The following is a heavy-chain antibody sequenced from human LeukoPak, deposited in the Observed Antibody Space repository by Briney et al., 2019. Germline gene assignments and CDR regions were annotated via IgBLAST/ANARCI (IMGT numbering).Heavy chain of an antibody. V-gene: IGHV1-2*02. Sequence: ASVKVSCKASGYTFTGYHMHWVRQAPGQGLEWMGWINPNSGGTNYAQKFQGRVTMTRDTSISTAYMELSRLRSDDTAVYYCARWDNYSNSFDYWGQGTLVTVSS. CDR2: INPNSGGT. J-gene: IGHJ4*02. CDR1: GYTFTGYH. D-gene: IGHD4-11*01. CDR3: ARWDNYSNSFDY.